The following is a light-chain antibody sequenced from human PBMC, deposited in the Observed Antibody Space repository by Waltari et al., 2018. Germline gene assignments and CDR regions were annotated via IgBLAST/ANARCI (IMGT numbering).Light chain of an antibody. CDR2: EGD. CDR1: SDSSASTF. Sequence: NFMLTQPHSVSESPGKTVTISCTGSSDSSASTFVHWYQQRPGSAPIVVMFEGDQRPSGVPDRFSGSIDSSSNSASLTIAGLRTEDEADYYCQSYDDINKVVFGGGTKLTVL. V-gene: IGLV6-57*02. CDR3: QSYDDINKVV. J-gene: IGLJ2*01.